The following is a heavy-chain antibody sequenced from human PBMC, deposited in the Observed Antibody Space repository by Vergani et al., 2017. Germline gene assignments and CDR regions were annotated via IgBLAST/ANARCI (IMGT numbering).Heavy chain of an antibody. D-gene: IGHD7-27*01. Sequence: VQLVQSGAEVKKPGSSVKVSCKASGGTFSSYAISWVRQAPGQGLEWMGIIYPGDSDTRYSPSFQGQVTISADKSISTAYLQWSSLKASDTAMYYCARQLTGFDYWGQGTLVTVSS. CDR1: GGTFSSYA. CDR2: IYPGDSDT. V-gene: IGHV5-51*01. CDR3: ARQLTGFDY. J-gene: IGHJ4*02.